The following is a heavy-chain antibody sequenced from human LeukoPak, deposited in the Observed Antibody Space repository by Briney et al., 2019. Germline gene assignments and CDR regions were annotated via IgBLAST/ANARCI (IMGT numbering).Heavy chain of an antibody. V-gene: IGHV3-74*01. J-gene: IGHJ4*02. D-gene: IGHD1-26*01. CDR2: LNDDGSTT. Sequence: GGSLRLSCAASGXTFSRSWMHWVRQSPGKGLVWVSRLNDDGSTTTYADSVKGRFTISRDNATNTLYLQMNSLRAEDTAVYYCARALGSPLDFWGQGTLVTVSS. CDR3: ARALGSPLDF. CDR1: GXTFSRSW.